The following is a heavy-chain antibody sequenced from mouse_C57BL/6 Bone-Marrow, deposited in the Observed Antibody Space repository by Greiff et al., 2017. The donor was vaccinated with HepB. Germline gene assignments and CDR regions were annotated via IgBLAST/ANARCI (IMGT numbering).Heavy chain of an antibody. Sequence: QVQLQQPGAELVKPGASVKLSCKASGYTFTSYWMHWVKQRPGQGLEWIGEIDPSDSYTNYNQKFKGKSTLTVDKSSSTAYMQLSSLTSEDSAVYYCLTGSIFDYWGQGTTLTVSS. CDR2: IDPSDSYT. J-gene: IGHJ2*01. CDR1: GYTFTSYW. V-gene: IGHV1-69*01. D-gene: IGHD4-1*01. CDR3: LTGSIFDY.